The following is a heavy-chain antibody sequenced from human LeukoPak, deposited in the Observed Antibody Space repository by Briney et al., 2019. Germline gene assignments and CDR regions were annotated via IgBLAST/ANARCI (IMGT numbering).Heavy chain of an antibody. V-gene: IGHV4-34*01. CDR1: GGSFSGYY. CDR3: ARGGHVLLWFGGHNWFDP. D-gene: IGHD3-10*01. Sequence: PSETLSLTCAVYGGSFSGYYWSWIRQPPGKGLEWIGEINHSGSTNYNPSLKSRVTISVDTSKNQFFPKLSSVTAADTAVYYCARGGHVLLWFGGHNWFDPWGQGTLVTVSS. J-gene: IGHJ5*02. CDR2: INHSGST.